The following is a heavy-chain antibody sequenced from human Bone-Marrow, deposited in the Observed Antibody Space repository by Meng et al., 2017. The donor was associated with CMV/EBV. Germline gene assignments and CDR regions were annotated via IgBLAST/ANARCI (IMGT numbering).Heavy chain of an antibody. D-gene: IGHD1-1*01. CDR1: GVSISTHY. CDR2: IHYTGRA. J-gene: IGHJ4*02. V-gene: IGHV4-59*11. CDR3: AERGGGY. Sequence: QGPLQQSGPGLVKPSETLSLTCRVSGVSISTHYWSWIRQTPGKGLEWIASIHYTGRADYSPSLKSRVTVSVDTSDSQLSLKLSSVTTADTAMYYCAERGGGYWGQGILVTVSS.